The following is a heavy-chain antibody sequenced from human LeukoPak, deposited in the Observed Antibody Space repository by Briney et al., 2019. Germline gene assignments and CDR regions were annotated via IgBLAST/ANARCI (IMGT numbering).Heavy chain of an antibody. CDR2: ISYDGSNN. CDR3: ARDSGFSGTQRGEY. J-gene: IGHJ4*02. V-gene: IGHV3-30*03. Sequence: PGGSLRLSCAASGFTFNNYGMHWVRQAPGKGLEWVAVISYDGSNNYYADSVKGRFTISRDNSKNTLYLQMNSLRAEDTAFYYCARDSGFSGTQRGEYWGQGTLVTVSS. CDR1: GFTFNNYG. D-gene: IGHD3/OR15-3a*01.